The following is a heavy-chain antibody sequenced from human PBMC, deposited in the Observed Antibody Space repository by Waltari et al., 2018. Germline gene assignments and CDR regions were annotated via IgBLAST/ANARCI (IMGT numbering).Heavy chain of an antibody. J-gene: IGHJ4*02. CDR2: INHSGST. CDR3: ARRLFWSGYYTFDY. V-gene: IGHV4-34*01. Sequence: QVQLQQWGAGLLKPSETLSLTCAVYGGSFSGYYWSWIRQPPGKGLEWIGEINHSGSTNYNPSLKIRVTISVDTSKNQFSLKLSSVTAADTAVYYCARRLFWSGYYTFDYWGQGTLVTVSS. CDR1: GGSFSGYY. D-gene: IGHD3-3*01.